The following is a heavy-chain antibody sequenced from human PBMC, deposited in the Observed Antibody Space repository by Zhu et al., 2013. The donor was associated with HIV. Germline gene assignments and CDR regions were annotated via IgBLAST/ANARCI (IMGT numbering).Heavy chain of an antibody. CDR1: GSTFSNYA. Sequence: QVQVVQSGAEVKKPGSSMKVSCKASGSTFSNYAIHWVRQAPGQGLEWMGGIIPIFGTQKYAQKFEGRVTISADESTTTAYMELSSLRSADTAVYYCARGVIFGVVIMGYFDYWAREAWSPSP. D-gene: IGHD3-3*01. V-gene: IGHV1-69*01. CDR3: ARGVIFGVVIMGYFDY. CDR2: IIPIFGTQ. J-gene: IGHJ4*02.